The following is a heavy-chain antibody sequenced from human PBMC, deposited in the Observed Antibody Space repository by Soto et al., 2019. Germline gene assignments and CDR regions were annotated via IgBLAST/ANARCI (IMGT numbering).Heavy chain of an antibody. V-gene: IGHV1-69*01. CDR2: IIPIFGTA. D-gene: IGHD4-17*01. J-gene: IGHJ4*02. CDR1: GGTFTSYA. Sequence: QVQLVQSGAEVEKPGSSVMLSCKAYGGTFTSYAISWVRQAPGQGLEWMGGIIPIFGTANYAQKFQGRVTITADESTRTAYMELNSLRFEDTGVYYCARDASDYGDPPYFDYWGQGTLVTVSS. CDR3: ARDASDYGDPPYFDY.